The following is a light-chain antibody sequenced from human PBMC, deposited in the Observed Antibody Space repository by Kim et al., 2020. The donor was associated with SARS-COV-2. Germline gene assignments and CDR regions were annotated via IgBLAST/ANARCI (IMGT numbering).Light chain of an antibody. V-gene: IGKV1-27*01. Sequence: DIQMTQSPSSLSASVGDRVTITCRASQDISNYLAWYQQKPGRVPKLLIYAASALQSGVPSRFSGSGSETDFTLTISSLQPEDVATYYCQKYNTAPRTFGQGTKVDIK. CDR1: QDISNY. J-gene: IGKJ1*01. CDR3: QKYNTAPRT. CDR2: AAS.